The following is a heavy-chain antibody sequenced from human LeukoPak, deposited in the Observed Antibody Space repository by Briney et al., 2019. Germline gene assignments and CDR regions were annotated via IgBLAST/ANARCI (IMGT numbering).Heavy chain of an antibody. CDR2: ISSSSTYI. CDR3: ARLTAKAFDI. D-gene: IGHD3-9*01. Sequence: GGSLRLSCAASGFTFSSYNMNWVRQAPGKGLEWVSSISSSSTYIYYADSVKGRFTISRDNAKNSLYLQMNSLRAEDTAVYYCARLTAKAFDIWGQGTMVTVSS. V-gene: IGHV3-21*01. CDR1: GFTFSSYN. J-gene: IGHJ3*02.